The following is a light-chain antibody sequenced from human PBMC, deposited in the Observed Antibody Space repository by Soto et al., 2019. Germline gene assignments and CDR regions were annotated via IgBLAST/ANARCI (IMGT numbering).Light chain of an antibody. CDR3: QQYNNWPLT. J-gene: IGKJ5*01. Sequence: EIVMTQSPGTLSVTPGERATLSCRASQSISGNLVWYQQKPGQAPRLLIYGASTRATGIPARFSGSGSGTEFTLTISSLQSEDFAVYYCQQYNNWPLTFGQGTRLEI. V-gene: IGKV3-15*01. CDR2: GAS. CDR1: QSISGN.